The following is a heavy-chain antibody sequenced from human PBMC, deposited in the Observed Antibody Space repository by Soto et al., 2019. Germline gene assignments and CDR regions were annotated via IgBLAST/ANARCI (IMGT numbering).Heavy chain of an antibody. CDR1: GFVFEVYW. D-gene: IGHD6-6*01. Sequence: PGGSLRLSCVASGFVFEVYWMHWVRQVPGKGLEWVSRISDDGARIDYADSVRGRFTISRDNAKNALYLQMNALRGEDTAVYFCTRGPRRSSIGTGAVWGRGVLVTVSS. CDR2: ISDDGARI. J-gene: IGHJ4*02. CDR3: TRGPRRSSIGTGAV. V-gene: IGHV3-74*01.